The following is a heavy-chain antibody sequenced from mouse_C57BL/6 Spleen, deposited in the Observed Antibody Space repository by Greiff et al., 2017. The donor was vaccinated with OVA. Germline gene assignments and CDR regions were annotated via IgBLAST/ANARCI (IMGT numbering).Heavy chain of an antibody. CDR1: GYTFTSYW. V-gene: IGHV1-53*01. J-gene: IGHJ2*01. D-gene: IGHD1-1*01. CDR2: INPSNGGT. Sequence: QVQLQQSGTELVKPGASVKLSCKASGYTFTSYWMHWVKQRPGQGLEWIGNINPSNGGTNYNEKFKSKATLTVDKSSSTAYMQLSSLTSEDSAVYYCARSGFITTVEDYWGQGTTLTVSS. CDR3: ARSGFITTVEDY.